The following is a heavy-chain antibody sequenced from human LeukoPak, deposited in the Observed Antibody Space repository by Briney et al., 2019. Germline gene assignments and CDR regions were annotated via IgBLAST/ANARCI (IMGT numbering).Heavy chain of an antibody. CDR3: AKQRGYSYGYLGASYFDY. V-gene: IGHV3-23*01. CDR2: ISGSGGST. Sequence: GGSLRLSCAASGFTFSSYAMSWVRQAPGKGLEWVSAISGSGGSTYYADSVKGRFTISRDNSKNTLYLQMNSLRAEDTAVYYCAKQRGYSYGYLGASYFDYWGQGTLVTVSS. J-gene: IGHJ4*02. D-gene: IGHD5-18*01. CDR1: GFTFSSYA.